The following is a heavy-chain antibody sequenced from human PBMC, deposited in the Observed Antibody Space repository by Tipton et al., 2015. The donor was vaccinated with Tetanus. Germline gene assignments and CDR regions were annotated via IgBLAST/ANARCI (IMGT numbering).Heavy chain of an antibody. J-gene: IGHJ3*02. CDR3: AGPALLSTYGLDI. CDR1: GFTFSSYS. V-gene: IGHV3-21*04. Sequence: SLRLSCAASGFTFSSYSMNWIRQAPGKGLEWVSSISSSSTYIYYADSVKGRFTVSRDDAKNSLYLQMNSLRVEDTAVYYCAGPALLSTYGLDIWGQGTMVTVSS. CDR2: ISSSSTYI. D-gene: IGHD2-8*01.